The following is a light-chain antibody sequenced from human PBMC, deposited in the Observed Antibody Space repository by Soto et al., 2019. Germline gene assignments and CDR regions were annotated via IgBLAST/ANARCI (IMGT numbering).Light chain of an antibody. Sequence: QSVLTQPRSVSGSPGQSVTISCTGTSSDVGGYVYVSWYQHHPGKAPKLMIYDVNERPSGVPDRFSGSKFDNTASLTISGLQAEDEADYYCCSYAGRFTYVFGTGTKVTAL. CDR2: DVN. J-gene: IGLJ1*01. CDR3: CSYAGRFTYV. CDR1: SSDVGGYVY. V-gene: IGLV2-11*01.